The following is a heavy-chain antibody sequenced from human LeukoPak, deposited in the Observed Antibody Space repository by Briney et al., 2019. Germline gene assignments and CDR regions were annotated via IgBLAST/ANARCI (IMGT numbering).Heavy chain of an antibody. CDR3: ARQGGYSNFNWFDS. CDR1: GYTFTGYY. J-gene: IGHJ5*01. V-gene: IGHV1-2*02. CDR2: INPNSGGT. Sequence: ASVKVSCKASGYTFTGYYMHWVRQAPGQGLEWMGWINPNSGGTNYAQKFQGRVTMTRDTSISTAYMELSRLRSDDTAVYYCARQGGYSNFNWFDSWGQGTLVTVSS. D-gene: IGHD6-13*01.